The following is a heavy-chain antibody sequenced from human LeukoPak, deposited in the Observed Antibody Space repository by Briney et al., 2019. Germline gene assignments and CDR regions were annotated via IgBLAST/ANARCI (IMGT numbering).Heavy chain of an antibody. Sequence: PGGSLRLSCAASGFTFSSYSMNWDRQAPGKGLEWVSSISSSSLYIYYADSVKGRFTISRDNAKNSLYLQMNSLRAEDTAVYYCASYGPGSVGYYYYMDVWGKGTTVTISS. CDR1: GFTFSSYS. D-gene: IGHD3-10*01. J-gene: IGHJ6*03. CDR2: ISSSSLYI. V-gene: IGHV3-21*01. CDR3: ASYGPGSVGYYYYMDV.